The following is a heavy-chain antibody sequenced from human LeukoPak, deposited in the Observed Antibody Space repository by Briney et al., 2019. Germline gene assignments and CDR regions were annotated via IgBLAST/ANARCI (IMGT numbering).Heavy chain of an antibody. J-gene: IGHJ3*02. CDR1: GFTVSNKF. CDR3: GGRGNSLSAAFDI. Sequence: GGSLRLSCAASGFTVSNKFMTWVRQAPGKGLEWVSVIYDDGNTYYADSVKGRFTISRDNSKDTLFLQMNSLRAEDAAVYYCGGRGNSLSAAFDIWGQGTMVTVSS. CDR2: IYDDGNT. V-gene: IGHV3-66*01. D-gene: IGHD5-18*01.